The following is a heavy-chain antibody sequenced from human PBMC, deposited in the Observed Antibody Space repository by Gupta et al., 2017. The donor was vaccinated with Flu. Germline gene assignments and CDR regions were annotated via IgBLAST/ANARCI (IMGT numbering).Heavy chain of an antibody. D-gene: IGHD3-9*01. V-gene: IGHV3-33*01. CDR1: GFTFSSYG. CDR2: IWYDGSNK. Sequence: QVQLVESGGGVVQPGRSLRLSCAASGFTFSSYGMHWVRQAPGKGLEWVAVIWYDGSNKYYADSVKGRFTISRDNSKNTLYLQMNSLRAEDTAVYYCARAIPGRRYDINPTVFDYWGQGTLVTVSS. CDR3: ARAIPGRRYDINPTVFDY. J-gene: IGHJ4*02.